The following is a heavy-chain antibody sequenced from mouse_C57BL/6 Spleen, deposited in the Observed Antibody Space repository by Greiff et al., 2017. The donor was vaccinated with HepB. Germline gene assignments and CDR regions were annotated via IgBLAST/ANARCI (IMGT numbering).Heavy chain of an antibody. J-gene: IGHJ3*01. CDR3: ARITTVGGGTWFAY. D-gene: IGHD1-1*01. CDR1: GYTFTSYW. V-gene: IGHV1-55*01. Sequence: QVQLQQPGAELVKPGASVKMSCKASGYTFTSYWITWVKQRPGQGLEWIGDIYPGSGSTNYNEKFKSKATLTVDTSSSTAYMQLSSLTSEDSAVYYCARITTVGGGTWFAYWGQGTLVTVSA. CDR2: IYPGSGST.